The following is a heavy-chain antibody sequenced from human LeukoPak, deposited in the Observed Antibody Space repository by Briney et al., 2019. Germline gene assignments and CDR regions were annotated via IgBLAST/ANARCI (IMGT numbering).Heavy chain of an antibody. V-gene: IGHV3-23*01. CDR1: GFTFSSYA. Sequence: PGGSLRLSCAASGFTFSSYAVSWVRQAPGKGLEWVSAISGSGGSTYYADSVKGRFTISRDNSKNTLYLQMNSLRAEDTAVYYCAKDHSVRRAVDPFDYWGQGTLVTVSS. CDR3: AKDHSVRRAVDPFDY. J-gene: IGHJ4*02. CDR2: ISGSGGST. D-gene: IGHD6-19*01.